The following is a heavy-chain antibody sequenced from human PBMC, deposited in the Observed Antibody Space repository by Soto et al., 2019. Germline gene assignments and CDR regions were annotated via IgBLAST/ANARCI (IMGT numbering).Heavy chain of an antibody. D-gene: IGHD3-3*01. V-gene: IGHV3-48*01. CDR2: ISSSSSTI. Sequence: GSLRLSSAASGVTFSSYSMNWFRQDPGKGLEWVSYISSSSSTIYYADSVKGRFTISRDNAKNSLYLQMNSLRAEDTAAYYCARGAYYDFWSGPNWFDPWGQGTLVTVSS. J-gene: IGHJ5*02. CDR1: GVTFSSYS. CDR3: ARGAYYDFWSGPNWFDP.